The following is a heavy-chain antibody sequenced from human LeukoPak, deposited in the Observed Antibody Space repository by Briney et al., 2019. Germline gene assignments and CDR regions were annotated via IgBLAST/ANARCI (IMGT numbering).Heavy chain of an antibody. CDR3: AKGGYTTWFDP. Sequence: GGSLKLSCAASGFTFKSYSMNWVRQAPGKGLEWVSNIRGSGRDTYYTDSVKGRFTISRDNSKNTLYLEMNSLRAEDTAVYYCAKGGYTTWFDPWGQGTLVTVSS. V-gene: IGHV3-23*01. CDR1: GFTFKSYS. J-gene: IGHJ5*02. D-gene: IGHD2-15*01. CDR2: IRGSGRDT.